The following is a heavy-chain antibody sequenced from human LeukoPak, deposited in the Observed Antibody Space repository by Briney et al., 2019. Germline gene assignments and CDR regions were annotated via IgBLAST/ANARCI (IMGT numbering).Heavy chain of an antibody. Sequence: GGSLRLSCAASGFTFSSYAMSWVRQAPGKGLEWVSAISGSGGSTYYADSVKGRFTISRDNSKNTLYLQMNSLRAEDTVVYYCAKINYVWGSYRYTDYFDYWGQGTLVTVSS. CDR3: AKINYVWGSYRYTDYFDY. V-gene: IGHV3-23*01. CDR2: ISGSGGST. CDR1: GFTFSSYA. D-gene: IGHD3-16*02. J-gene: IGHJ4*02.